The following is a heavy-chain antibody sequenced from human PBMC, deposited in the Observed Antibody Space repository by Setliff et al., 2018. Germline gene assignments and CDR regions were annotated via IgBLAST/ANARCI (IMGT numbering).Heavy chain of an antibody. Sequence: GGSLRLSCAASGFTFRSYGMHWVRQSPGKGLEWVAVIWYDGSNEYYADSVKGRFIISRDNSKNTLYLQMNSLRAEDTAVYYCAKPLYCSGDSCLQDLSSGDRWYFDYWGQGTLVTVSS. CDR3: AKPLYCSGDSCLQDLSSGDRWYFDY. V-gene: IGHV3-33*03. D-gene: IGHD2-15*01. J-gene: IGHJ4*02. CDR2: IWYDGSNE. CDR1: GFTFRSYG.